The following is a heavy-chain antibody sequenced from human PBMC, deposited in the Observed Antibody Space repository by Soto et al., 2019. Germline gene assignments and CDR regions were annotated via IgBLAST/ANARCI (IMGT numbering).Heavy chain of an antibody. Sequence: KTSETLSLTCTVSGGSISSYYWSWIRQPPGKGLEWIGYIYYSGSTNYNPSLKSRVTISVDTSKNQFSLKLSSVTAADTAVYYCARAGSSWYLDYWGQGTLVTVSS. V-gene: IGHV4-59*01. CDR1: GGSISSYY. CDR3: ARAGSSWYLDY. J-gene: IGHJ4*02. D-gene: IGHD6-13*01. CDR2: IYYSGST.